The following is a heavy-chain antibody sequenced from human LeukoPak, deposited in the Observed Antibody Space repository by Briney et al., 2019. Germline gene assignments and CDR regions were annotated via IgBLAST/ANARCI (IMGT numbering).Heavy chain of an antibody. CDR3: AKDFPRNNYYDSSGWPHNWFDP. D-gene: IGHD3-22*01. CDR2: ISGSGGST. CDR1: GFTFSTYA. V-gene: IGHV3-23*01. J-gene: IGHJ5*02. Sequence: QAGGSLRLSCAASGFTFSTYAMHWVRQAPGKGLEWVSAISGSGGSTYYADSVKGRFTISRDNSKNTLYLQMNSLRAEDTAVYYCAKDFPRNNYYDSSGWPHNWFDPWGQGTLVTVSS.